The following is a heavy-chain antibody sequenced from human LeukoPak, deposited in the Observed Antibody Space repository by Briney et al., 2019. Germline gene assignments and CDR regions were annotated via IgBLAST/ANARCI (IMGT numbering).Heavy chain of an antibody. Sequence: PGASLRLSCAASGFTFSNYAMSWVRQAPGKGLEWVSAITGSGAVTYYADSVKGRFTISRENSKNTLYLQLNSLRAEDTAVYYCVQSGDYDVLTGYYVPDYWGQGSLVTVS. J-gene: IGHJ4*02. D-gene: IGHD3-9*01. CDR2: ITGSGAVT. CDR1: GFTFSNYA. V-gene: IGHV3-23*01. CDR3: VQSGDYDVLTGYYVPDY.